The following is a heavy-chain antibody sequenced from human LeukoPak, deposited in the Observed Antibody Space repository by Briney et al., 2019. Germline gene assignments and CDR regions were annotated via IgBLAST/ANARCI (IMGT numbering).Heavy chain of an antibody. Sequence: SVKASCKVSGYTFTSYGTSWVRPAPRQGLEWMGWIRAFVGQTNYAQKHQGRVTRTTDTSTSTAYMELRSLRSDDTAVYYCARRGIVATIQDYWGQGTLVTVSS. CDR2: IRAFVGQT. CDR3: ARRGIVATIQDY. J-gene: IGHJ4*02. V-gene: IGHV1-18*01. CDR1: GYTFTSYG. D-gene: IGHD5-12*01.